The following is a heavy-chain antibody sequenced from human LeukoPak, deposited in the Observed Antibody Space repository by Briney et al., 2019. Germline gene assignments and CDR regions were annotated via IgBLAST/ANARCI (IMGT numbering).Heavy chain of an antibody. CDR2: IYPGDSDT. CDR1: GYSFTSYW. CDR3: ARGGYSYTITWGFDP. Sequence: GESLKISCKGSGYSFTSYWIGWVRQMPGKGLEWMGIIYPGDSDTRYSPSFQGQVTISADKSISTAYLQWSSLKASDTAMYYCARGGYSYTITWGFDPWGQGTLVTVSS. J-gene: IGHJ5*02. V-gene: IGHV5-51*01. D-gene: IGHD5-18*01.